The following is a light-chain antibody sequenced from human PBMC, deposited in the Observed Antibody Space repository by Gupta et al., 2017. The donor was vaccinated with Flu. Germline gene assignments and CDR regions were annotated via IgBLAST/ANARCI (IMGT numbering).Light chain of an antibody. J-gene: IGLJ3*02. CDR2: DNN. CDR1: SSNIGSND. Sequence: QSVVTQPPSVSATPGQTVTISCFGSSSNIGSNDVFWYRQDPGAAPKLLIFDNNQRLSGVPDRFSASKPGTSASLDISGLQSEDEADYYCAVWDNSLKGLFGGGTKLTVL. CDR3: AVWDNSLKGL. V-gene: IGLV1-44*01.